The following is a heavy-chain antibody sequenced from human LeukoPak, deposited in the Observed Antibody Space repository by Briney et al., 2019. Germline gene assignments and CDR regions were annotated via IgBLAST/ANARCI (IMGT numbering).Heavy chain of an antibody. CDR3: ARDRALYDSRRGYYYTEDDY. Sequence: GSLRLSCAASGFTFSSYAMSWVRQAPGKGLEWVSAISGSGGSTYYADSVKGRFTISRDNAKSSVYLQMNSLRADDTAVYYCARDRALYDSRRGYYYTEDDYWGQGTLVTVSS. CDR2: ISGSGGST. J-gene: IGHJ4*02. CDR1: GFTFSSYA. V-gene: IGHV3-23*01. D-gene: IGHD3-22*01.